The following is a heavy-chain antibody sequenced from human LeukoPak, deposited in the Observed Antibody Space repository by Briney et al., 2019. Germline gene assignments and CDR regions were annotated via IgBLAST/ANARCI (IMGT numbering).Heavy chain of an antibody. D-gene: IGHD3-10*01. V-gene: IGHV3-21*04. Sequence: GGSLRLSCAASGFSFSIYSMNWVRQAPGKGLEWVSSFSSSSSYLYYADSVKGRLTISRDNAKTSLYLQMATLRPEDTVCSYFPRAYYDSGTSHLVSWGQGTLVTVSS. J-gene: IGHJ4*02. CDR2: FSSSSSYL. CDR3: PRAYYDSGTSHLVS. CDR1: GFSFSIYS.